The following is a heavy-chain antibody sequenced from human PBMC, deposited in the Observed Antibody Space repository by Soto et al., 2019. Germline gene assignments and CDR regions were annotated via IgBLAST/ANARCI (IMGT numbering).Heavy chain of an antibody. V-gene: IGHV3-23*01. Sequence: GGSLRLSCAASGFTFSNYAMNWVRQAPGKGLEWVSVISGGGYNTYYADSVKGRFTISRDNSKNTLYLQMNSLRAEDTAVYYCAQDYYDSSGYPPHFWGQGTQVTVSS. D-gene: IGHD3-22*01. CDR2: ISGGGYNT. CDR1: GFTFSNYA. CDR3: AQDYYDSSGYPPHF. J-gene: IGHJ4*02.